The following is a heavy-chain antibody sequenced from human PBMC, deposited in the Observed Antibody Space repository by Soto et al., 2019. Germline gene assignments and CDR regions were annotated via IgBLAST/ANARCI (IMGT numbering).Heavy chain of an antibody. J-gene: IGHJ3*02. V-gene: IGHV4-30-4*01. CDR1: GGSIRSGDYY. CDR3: ARARHGGWLAFDM. Sequence: SETLSLTCTVSGGSIRSGDYYWSWIRQPPGKGLEWTGYIHYSGSTDYNPSLKSRVTVSLDTSKNQVSLKLSSATAADTAVYYCARARHGGWLAFDMWGQGTMVTVSS. CDR2: IHYSGST. D-gene: IGHD5-12*01.